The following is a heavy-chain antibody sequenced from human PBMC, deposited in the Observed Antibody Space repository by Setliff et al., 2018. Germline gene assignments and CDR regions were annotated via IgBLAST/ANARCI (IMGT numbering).Heavy chain of an antibody. Sequence: GGSLRLSCTASGLTLADAWMNWVRQAPGKGLEWVARVRSNSVGGTTEYGAPVKGRFTISRDDSKDTVYLQMNDLKTEDTGVYYCTGRTYGHQLGDYWGQGTLVTVSS. CDR1: GLTLADAW. CDR3: TGRTYGHQLGDY. D-gene: IGHD3-10*01. V-gene: IGHV3-15*01. J-gene: IGHJ4*02. CDR2: VRSNSVGGTT.